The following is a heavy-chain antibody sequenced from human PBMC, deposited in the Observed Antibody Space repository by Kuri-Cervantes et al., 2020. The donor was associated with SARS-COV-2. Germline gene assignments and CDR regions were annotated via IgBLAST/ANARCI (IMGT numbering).Heavy chain of an antibody. CDR1: AFTFSGRS. V-gene: IGHV3-23*01. J-gene: IGHJ4*02. CDR2: ISGSGGSA. D-gene: IGHD3-22*01. CDR3: TTYESTGYYYDY. Sequence: LSLTCAASAFTFSGRSMSWVRQAPGKGLEWVSTISGSGGSAYYVDSVVGRFTISRDNSKNTLYLQMNSLRAKDTAIYYCTTYESTGYYYDYWGQGTLVTVSS.